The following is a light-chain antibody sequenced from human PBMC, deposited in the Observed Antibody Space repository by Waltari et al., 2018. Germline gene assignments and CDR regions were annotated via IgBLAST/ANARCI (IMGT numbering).Light chain of an antibody. CDR1: QSLVHRDGNTY. CDR2: KVS. V-gene: IGKV2-30*02. CDR3: MQATHWPRT. J-gene: IGKJ1*01. Sequence: QSLVHRDGNTYLNWVQQRPGHSPRRLIYKVSNRDSGVPDRFSGSGSGTDFTLKISRVEAEDVGVYYCMQATHWPRTFGQGTKVEIK.